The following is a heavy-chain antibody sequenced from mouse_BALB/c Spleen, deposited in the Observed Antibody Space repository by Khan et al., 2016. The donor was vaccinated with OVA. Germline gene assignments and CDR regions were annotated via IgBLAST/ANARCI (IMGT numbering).Heavy chain of an antibody. CDR3: ARERYYYGSKRDFDF. CDR1: GYTFTDYW. V-gene: IGHV1S81*02. Sequence: VQLQQPGAELVKPGTSVKLSCKASGYTFTDYWIHWVKQRPGQGLEWIGEINPRNGRTNYNEKVKSKATLTVDKSSSTAYMQLSSLTSEDSAVYHCARERYYYGSKRDFDFWGQGTTLTVSS. D-gene: IGHD1-1*01. CDR2: INPRNGRT. J-gene: IGHJ2*01.